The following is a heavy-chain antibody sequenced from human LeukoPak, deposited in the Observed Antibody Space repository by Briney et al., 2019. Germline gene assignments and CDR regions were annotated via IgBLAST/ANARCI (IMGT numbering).Heavy chain of an antibody. V-gene: IGHV3-23*01. Sequence: PGGSLRLSCEASGFIFNTYAIYWVRQAPGKGLEWVSGICGSGGCTYYADSVKGRFTISRDNSKNTVCLQMNSLTADDTAVYYCAKTTVGYSSGRYPGWPADSWGQGALVTVSS. CDR2: ICGSGGCT. CDR3: AKTTVGYSSGRYPGWPADS. CDR1: GFIFNTYA. J-gene: IGHJ4*02. D-gene: IGHD6-19*01.